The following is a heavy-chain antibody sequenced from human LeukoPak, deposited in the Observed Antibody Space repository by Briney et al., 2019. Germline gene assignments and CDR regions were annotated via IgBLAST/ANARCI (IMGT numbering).Heavy chain of an antibody. V-gene: IGHV3-48*04. J-gene: IGHJ4*02. CDR3: ARGDFYGLDY. Sequence: PGGSLRLSCAASGFTFSSYAMHWVRQAPGKGLEWVSYISSGSSNTHYADSVKGRFTISRDNAKNSLYLQMNSLRAKDTAVYYCARGDFYGLDYWGQGTLVTVSS. CDR1: GFTFSSYA. CDR2: ISSGSSNT. D-gene: IGHD4-17*01.